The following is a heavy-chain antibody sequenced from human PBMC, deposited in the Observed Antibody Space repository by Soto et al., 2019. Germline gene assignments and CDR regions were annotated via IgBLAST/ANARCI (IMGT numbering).Heavy chain of an antibody. CDR3: AKDGRSYGDYAVGAY. CDR1: GFTFSSYA. V-gene: IGHV3-23*01. Sequence: PGGSLRLSCAASGFTFSSYAMSWVRQAPGKGLEWVSAISGSGGGTYYADSVKGRFTVSRDNSKNALYLHMNSLRAEDTAVYYCAKDGRSYGDYAVGAYWGQGTLVTVSS. D-gene: IGHD4-17*01. J-gene: IGHJ4*02. CDR2: ISGSGGGT.